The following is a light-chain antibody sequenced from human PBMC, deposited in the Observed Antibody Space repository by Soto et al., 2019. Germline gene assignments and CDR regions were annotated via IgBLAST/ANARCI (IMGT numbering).Light chain of an antibody. CDR3: SSYGASRIL. CDR2: DVS. CDR1: TIDIGAYNY. J-gene: IGLJ2*01. V-gene: IGLV2-14*03. Sequence: QSVIAQPASLSWTPGQAFTTSCSGSTIDIGAYNYVSWYQQHPGKAPKLLIYDVSYRPSGISDRFSGSKSGNTASLTISGLQPEDEADYYCSSYGASRILFGGGTKVTVL.